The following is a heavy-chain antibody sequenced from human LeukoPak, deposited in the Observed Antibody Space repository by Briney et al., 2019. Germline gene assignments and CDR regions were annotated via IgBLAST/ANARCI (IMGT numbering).Heavy chain of an antibody. D-gene: IGHD3-10*01. V-gene: IGHV3-9*01. CDR1: GFTFDDYA. CDR3: AKGPVLLWFGGSTY. Sequence: PGGSLRLSCAASGFTFDDYAMHWVRQAPGKGLEWVSGITWNSGSIGYADSVKGRFTISRDNAKNSLYLQMNSLRPEDTALYYCAKGPVLLWFGGSTYWGQGTLVTVSS. CDR2: ITWNSGSI. J-gene: IGHJ4*02.